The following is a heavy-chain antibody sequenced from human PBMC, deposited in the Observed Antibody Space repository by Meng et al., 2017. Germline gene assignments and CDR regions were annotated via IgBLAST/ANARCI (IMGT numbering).Heavy chain of an antibody. V-gene: IGHV4-38-2*02. J-gene: IGHJ4*02. CDR1: NYSISSGYY. CDR2: IHATGSS. Sequence: LSCTVSNYSISSGYYGGWIRQPPGKVFERIGIIHATGSSYHNPSLKSRVTISIDMSKNQFSLKLRSVTAADTAVYFCARDASGSGRYFTEYHFDHWGQGKLVTVSS. D-gene: IGHD3-10*01. CDR3: ARDASGSGRYFTEYHFDH.